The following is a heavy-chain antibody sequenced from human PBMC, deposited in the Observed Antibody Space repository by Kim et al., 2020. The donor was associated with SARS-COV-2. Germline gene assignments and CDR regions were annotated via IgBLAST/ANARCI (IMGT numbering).Heavy chain of an antibody. Sequence: GGSLRLSCSASGFTFSSYAMHWVRQAPGKGLEYVSAISSNGGSTYYADSVKGRFTISRDNSKNTLYLQMSSLRAEDTAVYYCVKDGYSSSARGYYFDYWGQGTLVTVSS. CDR3: VKDGYSSSARGYYFDY. V-gene: IGHV3-64D*09. CDR1: GFTFSSYA. J-gene: IGHJ4*02. D-gene: IGHD6-13*01. CDR2: ISSNGGST.